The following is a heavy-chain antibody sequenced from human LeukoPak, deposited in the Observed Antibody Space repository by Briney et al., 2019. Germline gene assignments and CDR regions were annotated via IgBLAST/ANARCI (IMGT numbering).Heavy chain of an antibody. CDR3: QIWDIVVVPAANIDY. J-gene: IGHJ4*02. D-gene: IGHD2-2*01. Sequence: SVKVSCKASGGTFSSYGISWVRQAPGQGLEWMGGIIPIFGTANYAQKFQGRVTITADESTSTAYMELSSLRSEDTAVYYCQIWDIVVVPAANIDYWGQGTLVTVSS. CDR1: GGTFSSYG. CDR2: IIPIFGTA. V-gene: IGHV1-69*13.